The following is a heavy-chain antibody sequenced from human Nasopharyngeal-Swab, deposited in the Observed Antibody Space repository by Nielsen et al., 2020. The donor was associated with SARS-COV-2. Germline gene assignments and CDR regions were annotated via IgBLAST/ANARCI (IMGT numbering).Heavy chain of an antibody. Sequence: GASLKLSCKGSGYRFTNYWIGWVRPLPGKGLEWMGIISPGDSDTRYSPSFQGQVTISADKSISTAYLQWSSLKAADTAMYYCARLIRSQGYYYYMDVWGKGTTVTVSS. V-gene: IGHV5-51*01. CDR3: ARLIRSQGYYYYMDV. CDR1: GYRFTNYW. J-gene: IGHJ6*03. CDR2: ISPGDSDT. D-gene: IGHD3-16*01.